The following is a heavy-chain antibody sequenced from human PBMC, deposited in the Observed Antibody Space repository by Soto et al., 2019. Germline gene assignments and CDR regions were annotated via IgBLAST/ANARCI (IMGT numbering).Heavy chain of an antibody. Sequence: QVQLVQSGAEVKKPGDSVRVSCKASGYTFTSYGIGWVRQAPGQGLEWMGWISANNGNTKYAQKVQGRVTKTTDASTSTAYMELRSLRSDDAAVYYWAGDGYFDHWGQGTLVTVSS. CDR3: AGDGYFDH. J-gene: IGHJ4*02. CDR1: GYTFTSYG. V-gene: IGHV1-18*01. CDR2: ISANNGNT.